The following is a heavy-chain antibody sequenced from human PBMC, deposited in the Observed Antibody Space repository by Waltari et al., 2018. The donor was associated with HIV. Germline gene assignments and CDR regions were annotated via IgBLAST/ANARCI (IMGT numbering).Heavy chain of an antibody. V-gene: IGHV1-8*01. CDR2: MNPNSGNT. CDR3: ARGIEVAGTEFQH. Sequence: QVQLVQSGAEVKKPGASVKVSCKASGYTFSSHDINWVRQATGQGLEWMGWMNPNSGNTGYAQKFQGRVSMTRNTSISTAYMEMSSLRSVDTAVYYCARGIEVAGTEFQHWGQGTLVTVSS. J-gene: IGHJ1*01. D-gene: IGHD6-19*01. CDR1: GYTFSSHD.